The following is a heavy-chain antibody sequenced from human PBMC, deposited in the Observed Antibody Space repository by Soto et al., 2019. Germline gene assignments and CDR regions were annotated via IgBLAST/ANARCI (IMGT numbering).Heavy chain of an antibody. CDR3: ARGAHMMSGYDNSHPYYYYGMDV. CDR2: INAGNGNT. V-gene: IGHV1-3*01. D-gene: IGHD5-12*01. J-gene: IGHJ6*04. Sequence: ASVKVSCKASGYSFTSYAMHWLLQAPGQRLEWMGWINAGNGNTKYSQKFQGRVTITRDTSASTAYMELSSLRSEDTAVYYCARGAHMMSGYDNSHPYYYYGMDVWGKGTTVTVPS. CDR1: GYSFTSYA.